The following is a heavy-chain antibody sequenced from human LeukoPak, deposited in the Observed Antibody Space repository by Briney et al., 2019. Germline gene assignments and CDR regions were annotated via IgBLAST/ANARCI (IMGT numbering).Heavy chain of an antibody. Sequence: GGSLRLSCAASRFTFSSYSMNWVRQAPGKGLECVSSISSSSSYIYYADSVKGRFTISRDNAKNSLYLQMNSLRAEDTAVYYCARDSTEWLVLSYFDYWGQGTLVTVSS. CDR2: ISSSSSYI. D-gene: IGHD6-19*01. V-gene: IGHV3-21*01. CDR3: ARDSTEWLVLSYFDY. CDR1: RFTFSSYS. J-gene: IGHJ4*02.